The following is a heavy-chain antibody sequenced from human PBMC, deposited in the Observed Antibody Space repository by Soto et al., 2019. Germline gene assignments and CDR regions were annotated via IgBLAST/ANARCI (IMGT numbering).Heavy chain of an antibody. J-gene: IGHJ6*02. CDR2: IYYSGST. CDR3: ARSERWWTLVRGETRNYGMDV. Sequence: SETLSLTCTVSGGSVSSGSYYWSWIRQPPGKGLEWIGYIYYSGSTNYNPSLKTRVTISVDTSKNQFSLKLSSVTAADTAVYYCARSERWWTLVRGETRNYGMDVWGQGTTVTVSS. CDR1: GGSVSSGSYY. V-gene: IGHV4-61*01. D-gene: IGHD3-10*01.